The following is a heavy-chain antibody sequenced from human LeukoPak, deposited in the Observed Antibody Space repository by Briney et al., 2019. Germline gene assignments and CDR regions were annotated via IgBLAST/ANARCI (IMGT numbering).Heavy chain of an antibody. D-gene: IGHD3-3*01. J-gene: IGHJ4*02. CDR3: ARVEDYDFWSGYYD. V-gene: IGHV1-69*13. CDR1: GYTFTSYG. Sequence: GASVKVSCKASGYTFTSYGISWVRQAPGQGLEWMGGIIPIFGTANYAQKFQGRVTITADESTSTAYMELSSLRSEDTAVYYCARVEDYDFWSGYYDWGQGTLVTVSS. CDR2: IIPIFGTA.